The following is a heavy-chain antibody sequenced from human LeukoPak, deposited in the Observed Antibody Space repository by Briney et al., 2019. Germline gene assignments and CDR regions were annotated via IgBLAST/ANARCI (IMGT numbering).Heavy chain of an antibody. Sequence: ASENLSLTCTVSGGSISSYYWSWIRQPPGKGLEWIGYIYYSGSTNYNPSLKSRVTISVDTSKNQFSLKLSSVTAADTAVYYCASFTSIVGATSWGQGTLVTVSS. CDR1: GGSISSYY. CDR2: IYYSGST. CDR3: ASFTSIVGATS. J-gene: IGHJ5*02. V-gene: IGHV4-59*08. D-gene: IGHD1-26*01.